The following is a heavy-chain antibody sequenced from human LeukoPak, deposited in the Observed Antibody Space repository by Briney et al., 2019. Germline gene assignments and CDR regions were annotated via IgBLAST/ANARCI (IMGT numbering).Heavy chain of an antibody. J-gene: IGHJ4*02. V-gene: IGHV3-21*01. CDR2: ISSSSSYI. CDR1: GFTFSSYN. CDR3: ARAPGYRGFLDY. D-gene: IGHD6-13*01. Sequence: GGSLRLPCAASGFTFSSYNMNWVRQAPGKGLEWVSFISSSSSYIYYADSVKGRFTISRDNAKNSLYLQMNSLRAEDTAVYYCARAPGYRGFLDYWGQGTLVTVSS.